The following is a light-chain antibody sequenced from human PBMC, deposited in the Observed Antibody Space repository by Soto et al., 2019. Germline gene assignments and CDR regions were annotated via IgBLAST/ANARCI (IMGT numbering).Light chain of an antibody. Sequence: QSALTQPASVSGSPGQSITISCTGTSSDVGGYNYVSWYQQRPGKAPKLMIYDVSNRPSGVSDRFSGSKSGNTASLTISGLQAEDEADYYCSSNTSSSTHVVFGGGTKLTVL. V-gene: IGLV2-14*01. CDR2: DVS. CDR3: SSNTSSSTHVV. CDR1: SSDVGGYNY. J-gene: IGLJ2*01.